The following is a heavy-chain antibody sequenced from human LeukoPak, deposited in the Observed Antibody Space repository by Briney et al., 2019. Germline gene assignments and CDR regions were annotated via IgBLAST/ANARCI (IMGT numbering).Heavy chain of an antibody. CDR2: MNPNSGNT. J-gene: IGHJ4*02. CDR3: ARGLRGYSSGIGDY. V-gene: IGHV1-8*03. D-gene: IGHD6-19*01. CDR1: GYTFTRYD. Sequence: ASVKVSCKASGYTFTRYDIYWVRQASGQRLESMGWMNPNSGNTSYAQKFQGRVSISWNTSISTAYMELTSLTSEDTAVYYCARGLRGYSSGIGDYWGQGTLVTVSS.